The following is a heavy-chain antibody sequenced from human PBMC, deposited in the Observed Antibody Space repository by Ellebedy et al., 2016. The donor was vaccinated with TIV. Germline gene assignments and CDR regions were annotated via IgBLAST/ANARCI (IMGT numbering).Heavy chain of an antibody. CDR2: IIPILGIA. CDR1: GYTFSKYG. CDR3: ARDRDSSSWYFGGYYYYGMDV. D-gene: IGHD6-13*01. Sequence: AASVKVSCKASGYTFSKYGLSWVRQAPGQGLEWMGRIIPILGIANYAQKFQGRVTITADKSTSTAYMELSSLRSEDTAVYYCARDRDSSSWYFGGYYYYGMDVWGQGTTVTVSS. J-gene: IGHJ6*02. V-gene: IGHV1-69*04.